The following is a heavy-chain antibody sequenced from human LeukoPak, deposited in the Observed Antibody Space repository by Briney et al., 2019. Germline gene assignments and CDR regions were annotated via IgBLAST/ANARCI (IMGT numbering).Heavy chain of an antibody. V-gene: IGHV4-34*01. Sequence: SETLSLTCAVYGGSFSGYYWSWIRQPPGKGLEWIGEINHSGSTNYNPSLKSRVTISVDTSKNQFSLKLSHVTAVDSAVYYCARGPPYYYASSGYHDFDYWGREPWSPSPQ. CDR1: GGSFSGYY. CDR3: ARGPPYYYASSGYHDFDY. D-gene: IGHD3-22*01. CDR2: INHSGST. J-gene: IGHJ4*02.